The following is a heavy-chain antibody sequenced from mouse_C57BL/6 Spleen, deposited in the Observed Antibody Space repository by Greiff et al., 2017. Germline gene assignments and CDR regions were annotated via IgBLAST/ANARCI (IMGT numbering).Heavy chain of an antibody. Sequence: DVKLQESGPVLVKPGASVKMSCKASGYTFTDYYMNWVKQSHGKSLEWIGVINPYNGGTSYNQKFKGKATLTVDKSSSTAYMELNSLTSEDSAVYYCARKDYGSPYFDYWGQGTTLTVSS. J-gene: IGHJ2*01. CDR2: INPYNGGT. CDR1: GYTFTDYY. CDR3: ARKDYGSPYFDY. V-gene: IGHV1-19*01. D-gene: IGHD1-1*01.